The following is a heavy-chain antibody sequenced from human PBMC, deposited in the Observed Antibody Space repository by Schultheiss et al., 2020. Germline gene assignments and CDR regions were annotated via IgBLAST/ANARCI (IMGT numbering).Heavy chain of an antibody. J-gene: IGHJ4*02. CDR2: ISYDGSNK. V-gene: IGHV3-30-3*01. Sequence: GGSLRLSCAASGFTFSSYAMHWVRQAPGKGLEWVAVISYDGSNKYYADSVKGRFTISRDNAKNTLYLQMNSLRAEDTAVYYCARDSGGGVDYWGQGTLVTVSS. CDR3: ARDSGGGVDY. D-gene: IGHD2-21*01. CDR1: GFTFSSYA.